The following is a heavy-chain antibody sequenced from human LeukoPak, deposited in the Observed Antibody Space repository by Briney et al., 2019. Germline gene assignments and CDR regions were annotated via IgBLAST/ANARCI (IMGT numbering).Heavy chain of an antibody. D-gene: IGHD3-22*01. J-gene: IGHJ4*02. CDR1: GFTFSSYA. CDR3: AREEASYYYDGSGYYNFDY. CDR2: ISYDGSNK. Sequence: PGGSLRLSCAASGFTFSSYAMHWVRQAPGKGLEWVAVISYDGSNKYYADSVKGRFTISRDNSKNTLYLQMNSLRAEDTAVYYCAREEASYYYDGSGYYNFDYWGQGTLVTVSS. V-gene: IGHV3-30-3*01.